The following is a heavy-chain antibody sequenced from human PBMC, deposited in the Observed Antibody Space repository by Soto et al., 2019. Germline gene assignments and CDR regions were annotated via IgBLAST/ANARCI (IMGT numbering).Heavy chain of an antibody. CDR2: MNPNSGNT. CDR1: GYTFTSYD. CDR3: ARERPYFDY. V-gene: IGHV1-8*01. Sequence: QVQLVQSGAEVKKPGASVKVSCKASGYTFTSYDINWVRQATGQGLEWMGWMNPNSGNTVYAQKFQGRITMTRNTSINTPYMELSSLRSEDTAVYYCARERPYFDYWGQGTLVTVSS. J-gene: IGHJ4*02.